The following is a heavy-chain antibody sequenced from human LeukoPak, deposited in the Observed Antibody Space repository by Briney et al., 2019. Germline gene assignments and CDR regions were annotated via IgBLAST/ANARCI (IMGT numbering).Heavy chain of an antibody. CDR1: GYTFTGYY. D-gene: IGHD3-3*01. CDR2: IIPIFGAA. V-gene: IGHV1-69*13. CDR3: ARVHRSGYYTRFDY. Sequence: GASVKVSCKASGYTFTGYYMHWVRQAPGQGLEWMGGIIPIFGAANYAQKFQGRVTITADESTSTAYMELSSLRSEDTAVYYCARVHRSGYYTRFDYWGQGTLVTVSS. J-gene: IGHJ4*02.